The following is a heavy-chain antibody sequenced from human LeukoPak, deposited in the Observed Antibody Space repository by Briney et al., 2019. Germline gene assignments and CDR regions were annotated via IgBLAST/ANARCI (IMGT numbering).Heavy chain of an antibody. CDR3: TRDGHSGYDPYYFDY. CDR1: GFTFGDFP. D-gene: IGHD5-12*01. Sequence: GGSLRLSCSTSGFTFGDFPMTWFRQAPGKGLEWVGFIRSQLYGGTTEYAASVKGRFTISRDDSKSIAYLQMNSLKSEDTAVYYCTRDGHSGYDPYYFDYWGQGILVTVSS. CDR2: IRSQLYGGTT. V-gene: IGHV3-49*03. J-gene: IGHJ4*02.